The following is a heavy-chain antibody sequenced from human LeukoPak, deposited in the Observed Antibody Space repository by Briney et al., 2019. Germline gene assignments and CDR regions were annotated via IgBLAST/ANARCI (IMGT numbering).Heavy chain of an antibody. Sequence: GGSLRLSCAASGFTFSSYAMSWVRQAPGKGLEWVSAISGSGGSTYYADSVKGRFTISRDNSKNTLYLQMNSLRAEDTAVYYCARAKYSSKDPFDYWGQGTLVTVSS. D-gene: IGHD6-13*01. CDR3: ARAKYSSKDPFDY. CDR2: ISGSGGST. V-gene: IGHV3-23*01. CDR1: GFTFSSYA. J-gene: IGHJ4*02.